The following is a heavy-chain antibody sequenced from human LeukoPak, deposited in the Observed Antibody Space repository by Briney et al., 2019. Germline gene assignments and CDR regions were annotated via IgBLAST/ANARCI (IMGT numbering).Heavy chain of an antibody. J-gene: IGHJ4*02. D-gene: IGHD3-10*01. Sequence: SETLSLTCTVSGYSISSGYYWGWIRQPPGKGLEWIGSIYHSGSTYYNPSLKSRVTISVDTSKNQFSLKLSSVTAADTAVYYCARGYYAMYYFDYWGQGTLVTVSS. V-gene: IGHV4-38-2*02. CDR1: GYSISSGYY. CDR2: IYHSGST. CDR3: ARGYYAMYYFDY.